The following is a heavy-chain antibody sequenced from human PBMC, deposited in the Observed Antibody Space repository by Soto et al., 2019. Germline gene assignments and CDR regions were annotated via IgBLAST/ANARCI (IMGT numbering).Heavy chain of an antibody. D-gene: IGHD2-15*01. CDR3: ATLPPRIVVVVLPIPS. V-gene: IGHV1-3*01. Sequence: ASVKVSCKTSGYTFTSYARHWVRQAPGQRLEWMGWINAGNGNTKYSQKFQGRVTITIDTSASTAYMELSSLRSEDTAIYYCATLPPRIVVVVLPIPSWGQGTLVTVSS. CDR2: INAGNGNT. J-gene: IGHJ4*02. CDR1: GYTFTSYA.